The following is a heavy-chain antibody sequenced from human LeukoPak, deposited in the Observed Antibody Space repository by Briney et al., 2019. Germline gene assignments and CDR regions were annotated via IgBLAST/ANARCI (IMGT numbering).Heavy chain of an antibody. CDR3: ARDRNPYGGNSYRFDP. D-gene: IGHD4-23*01. V-gene: IGHV4-31*03. Sequence: SETLSLTCTVSGGSISSGGYYWSWIRQHPGKGLEWIGYIYYSGSTYYNPSLKSRVTISVDTSKNQFSLKLSSVTAAGTAVYYCARDRNPYGGNSYRFDPWGQGTLVTVSS. CDR2: IYYSGST. J-gene: IGHJ5*02. CDR1: GGSISSGGYY.